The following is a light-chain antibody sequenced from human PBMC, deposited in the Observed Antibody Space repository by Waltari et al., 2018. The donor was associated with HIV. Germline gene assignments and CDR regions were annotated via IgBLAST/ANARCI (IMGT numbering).Light chain of an antibody. CDR3: SAWDSRLSAWV. Sequence: QAALTQPPSVSGDLTHTATLTCPGNSDHVHPQGAGWLQQHQGHPPQLMSYRNNNRPPGISERFFTSWSGDTASLIIFAVQAEDGAAYYCSAWDSRLSAWVFGGGTRLTVL. CDR2: RNN. V-gene: IGLV10-54*04. CDR1: SDHVHPQG. J-gene: IGLJ3*02.